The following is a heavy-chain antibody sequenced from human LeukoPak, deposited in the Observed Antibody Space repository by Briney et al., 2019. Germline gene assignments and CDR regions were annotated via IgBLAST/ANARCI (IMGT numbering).Heavy chain of an antibody. CDR1: SGSISSYY. J-gene: IGHJ1*01. CDR3: ARGGWYPESFQH. V-gene: IGHV4-59*01. D-gene: IGHD6-19*01. CDR2: IYYSGST. Sequence: PSETLSLTCTVSSGSISSYYWNWIRQPPGKGLEWIGYIYYSGSTNYNPSIKSRVTISVDTSKNQFSLKLSSVTAADTAVYYCARGGWYPESFQHWGQGALVTVSS.